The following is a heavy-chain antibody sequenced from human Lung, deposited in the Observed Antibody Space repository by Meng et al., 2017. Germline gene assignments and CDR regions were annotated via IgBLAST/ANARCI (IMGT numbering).Heavy chain of an antibody. CDR2: INHSGST. CDR3: ARGPTTMAHDFDY. D-gene: IGHD4-11*01. CDR1: GGSFSDYY. V-gene: IGHV4-34*01. Sequence: VPLPRWGGGLLSPLKTRSLTWVVSGGSFSDYYWSWTRQPPGKGLEWIGEINHSGSTNYNPSLESRATISVDTSQNNLSLKLSSVTAADSAVYYCARGPTTMAHDFDYWGQGTLVTVSS. J-gene: IGHJ4*02.